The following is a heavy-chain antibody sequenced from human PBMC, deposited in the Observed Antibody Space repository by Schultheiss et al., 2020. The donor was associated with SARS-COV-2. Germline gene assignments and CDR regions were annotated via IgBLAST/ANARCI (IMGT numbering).Heavy chain of an antibody. CDR3: ASPPYDFWSGYLSYYYYYYMSV. CDR2: ISGSGGST. CDR1: GFTFSNAW. Sequence: GGSLRLSCAASGFTFSNAWMSWVRQAPGKGLEWVSAISGSGGSTYYADSVKGRFTISRDNSKNTLYLQMNSLRAEDTAVYYCASPPYDFWSGYLSYYYYYYMSVWGKGTTVTVSS. D-gene: IGHD3-3*01. J-gene: IGHJ6*03. V-gene: IGHV3-23*01.